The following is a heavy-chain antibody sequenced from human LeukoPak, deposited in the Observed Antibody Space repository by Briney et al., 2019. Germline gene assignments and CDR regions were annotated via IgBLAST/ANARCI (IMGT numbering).Heavy chain of an antibody. CDR3: AREEWFHNPFDY. Sequence: GGSLRLSCAASGFTFSSYGMHWVRQAPGKGLEWVAVIWYDGSNKYYADSVKGRFTISRDNSKNTLYLQMNSLRAEDTAVYYCAREEWFHNPFDYWGQGTLVTVSS. D-gene: IGHD3-3*01. J-gene: IGHJ4*02. CDR1: GFTFSSYG. V-gene: IGHV3-33*01. CDR2: IWYDGSNK.